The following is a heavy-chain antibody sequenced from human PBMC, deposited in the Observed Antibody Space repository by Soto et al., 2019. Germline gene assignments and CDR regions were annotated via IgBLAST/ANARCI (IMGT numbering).Heavy chain of an antibody. CDR3: AGAGSGSYYSGLDY. D-gene: IGHD3-10*01. J-gene: IGHJ4*02. CDR1: GVTFSSYA. Sequence: GGTLRLSCSASGVTFSSYAMHWVRQAPGKGLERVAVISYDGSNKYYADSVKGRFTISRDNSKNTLYLQMNNLRAEDTAVYYCAGAGSGSYYSGLDYWGQGTLVKVSS. V-gene: IGHV3-30-3*01. CDR2: ISYDGSNK.